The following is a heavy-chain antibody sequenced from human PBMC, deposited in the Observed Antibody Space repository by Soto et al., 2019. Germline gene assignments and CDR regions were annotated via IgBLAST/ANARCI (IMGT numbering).Heavy chain of an antibody. CDR1: GYTFRSCG. CDR3: ATESGYSYAATNHLDY. CDR2: ITAYNGNT. J-gene: IGHJ4*02. D-gene: IGHD5-18*01. Sequence: ASVKVSCKASGYTFRSCGISWVRQAPGQRLEWMGWITAYNGNTKYSQKFQGRVTIIRDTSASTAYMELSSLRSEDTAVYYCATESGYSYAATNHLDYWGQGTLVTVSS. V-gene: IGHV1-18*01.